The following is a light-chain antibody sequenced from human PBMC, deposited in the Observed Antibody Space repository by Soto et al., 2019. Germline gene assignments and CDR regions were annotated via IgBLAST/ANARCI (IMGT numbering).Light chain of an antibody. V-gene: IGLV1-51*02. CDR1: SSKIGNNY. CDR2: ANN. J-gene: IGLJ2*01. CDR3: GTWDSSLSAVV. Sequence: QSVLPQPPSVSAAPGQKGTISCSGSSSKIGNNYVSWYQQLPGTAPKLLTYANNKRPSRITDRFSGSKSGTSATLGITGLQTGDEADYYCGTWDSSLSAVVFGGGTKVTVL.